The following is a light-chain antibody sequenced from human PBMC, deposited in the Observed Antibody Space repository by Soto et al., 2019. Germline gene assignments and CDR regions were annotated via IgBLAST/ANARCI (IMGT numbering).Light chain of an antibody. CDR3: SSYTSSSTPYV. J-gene: IGLJ1*01. V-gene: IGLV2-14*01. CDR2: EVS. Sequence: QSALIQPASVSGSPGQSITISCTGTSGDVGGSTYVSWYQQLPGKAPELIIYEVSNRPSGVSDRFSGSKSDNTASLTISGLQAEDEADYYFSSYTSSSTPYVFGTGTKLTVL. CDR1: SGDVGGSTY.